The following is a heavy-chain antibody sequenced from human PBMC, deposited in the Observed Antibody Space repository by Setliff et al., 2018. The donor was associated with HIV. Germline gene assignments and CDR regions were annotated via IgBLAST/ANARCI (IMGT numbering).Heavy chain of an antibody. CDR3: TRGPWGYDFWNGPSPMEV. D-gene: IGHD3-3*01. Sequence: ASVKVSCKSLGYTFTNYDIFWVRQAAGQGLEWMARMNPYSGDTVLAQRSHGRVTLTRNSSKRTAYMALSSLRYEDTAVYYCTRGPWGYDFWNGPSPMEVWGQGTTVTVSS. J-gene: IGHJ6*02. V-gene: IGHV1-8*01. CDR1: GYTFTNYD. CDR2: MNPYSGDT.